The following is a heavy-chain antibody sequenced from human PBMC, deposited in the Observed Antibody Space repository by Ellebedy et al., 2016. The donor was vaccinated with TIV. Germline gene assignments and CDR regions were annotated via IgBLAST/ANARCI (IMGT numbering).Heavy chain of an antibody. D-gene: IGHD3-10*01. CDR2: MNPNSGNT. V-gene: IGHV1-8*01. Sequence: ASVKVSCXASGYTFSTYDMIWVRQATGQGLEWMGWMNPNSGNTGYAREFRGRVTMTSSSSITTAYMELSSLRSDDTAVYYCARVKLSGSYLIPWDYWGQGSLVTVSS. CDR1: GYTFSTYD. J-gene: IGHJ4*02. CDR3: ARVKLSGSYLIPWDY.